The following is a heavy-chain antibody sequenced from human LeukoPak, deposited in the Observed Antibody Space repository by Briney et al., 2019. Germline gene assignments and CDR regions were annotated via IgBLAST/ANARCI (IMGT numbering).Heavy chain of an antibody. CDR1: GYTFTNYW. J-gene: IGHJ4*02. D-gene: IGHD5-24*01. Sequence: GESLKISCKGSGYTFTNYWLGWVRQMPGKGLEWMGNMYPDDSDTRYSPSFQGQVTISADKSISTAYLQWSSLKASDTAMYYCARRGGDGYNYFDYWGQGTLVTVSS. CDR2: MYPDDSDT. CDR3: ARRGGDGYNYFDY. V-gene: IGHV5-51*01.